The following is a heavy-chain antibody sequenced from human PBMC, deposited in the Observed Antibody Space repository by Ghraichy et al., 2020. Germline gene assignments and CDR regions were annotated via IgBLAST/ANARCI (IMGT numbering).Heavy chain of an antibody. J-gene: IGHJ4*02. CDR3: ARDGIQYYYDSSGYAH. CDR1: GFTFSSYW. CDR2: IKQDGSEK. D-gene: IGHD3-22*01. V-gene: IGHV3-7*01. Sequence: LSLTCAASGFTFSSYWMSWVRQAPGKGLEWVANIKQDGSEKYYVDSVKGRFTISRDNAKYSLYLQMNSLRAEDTAVYYCARDGIQYYYDSSGYAHWGQGTLVTVSS.